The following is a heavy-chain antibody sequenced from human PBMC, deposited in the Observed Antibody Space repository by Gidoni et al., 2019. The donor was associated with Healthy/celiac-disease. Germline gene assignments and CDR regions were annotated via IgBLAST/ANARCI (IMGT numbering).Heavy chain of an antibody. CDR3: ARDARDLLPGIAVAGRLEGYYYYGMDV. CDR1: GGSISRSNL. D-gene: IGHD6-19*01. CDR2: IYHSGST. Sequence: QVQLQASGPGLVQPSGTLSPTCAVSGGSISRSNLRSWVPQPPGKGLEWIGEIYHSGSTNYNPSLKSRVTISVDKSKNQFSLKLSSVTAADTAVYYCARDARDLLPGIAVAGRLEGYYYYGMDVWGQGTTVTVSS. J-gene: IGHJ6*02. V-gene: IGHV4-4*02.